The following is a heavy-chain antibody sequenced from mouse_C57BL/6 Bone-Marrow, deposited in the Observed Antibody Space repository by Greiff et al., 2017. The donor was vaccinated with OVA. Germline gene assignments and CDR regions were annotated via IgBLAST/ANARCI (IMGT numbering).Heavy chain of an antibody. CDR3: TRWGTTVVDYFDY. CDR1: GYPFTSYW. CDR2: IYPGNSDT. V-gene: IGHV1-5*01. Sequence: VHVKQSGTVLARPGASVKMSCKTSGYPFTSYWMHWVKQRPGQGLEWIGAIYPGNSDTSYNQKFKGKAKLTAVTSASTAYMELSSLTNEDSAVYYCTRWGTTVVDYFDYWGQGTTLTVSS. D-gene: IGHD1-1*01. J-gene: IGHJ2*01.